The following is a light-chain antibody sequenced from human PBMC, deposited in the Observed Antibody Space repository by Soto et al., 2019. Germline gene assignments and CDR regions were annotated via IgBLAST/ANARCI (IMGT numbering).Light chain of an antibody. V-gene: IGKV3-15*01. J-gene: IGKJ1*01. Sequence: EIVMTQSPATLSVSPWEGATLSCRASQSVDTNLAWYQQIPGQAPRLLLYGASTRATGVPDRFSGSGSGTDFTLTISSLQSEDFAVYYCQQYNNWPRAFGQGTKVDIK. CDR2: GAS. CDR3: QQYNNWPRA. CDR1: QSVDTN.